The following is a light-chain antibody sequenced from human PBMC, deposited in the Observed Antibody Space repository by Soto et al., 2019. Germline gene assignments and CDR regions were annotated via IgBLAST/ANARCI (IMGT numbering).Light chain of an antibody. CDR2: DAS. J-gene: IGKJ1*01. CDR3: QQYNNWPPWT. CDR1: QGVRNN. Sequence: VLMTQSPATLSVSPGERATLSCRASQGVRNNLAWYQHKPGQAPRLLIYDASTRAPGIPARFSGSGSGTDFTLTISSLQSEDFAVYYCQQYNNWPPWTFGQGTRVDI. V-gene: IGKV3-15*01.